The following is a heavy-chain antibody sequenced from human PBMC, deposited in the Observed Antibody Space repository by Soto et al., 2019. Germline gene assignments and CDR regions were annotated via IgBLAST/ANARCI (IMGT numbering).Heavy chain of an antibody. V-gene: IGHV1-2*02. CDR1: GYTFTGYY. D-gene: IGHD6-13*01. CDR2: INPNSGGT. J-gene: IGHJ3*02. CDR3: ARVGSLAAAGTVWGAFDI. Sequence: ASVKVSCKASGYTFTGYYMHWVRQAPGQGLEWMGWINPNSGGTNYAQKFQGRVTMTRDTSISTAYMELSRLRSDDTAVYYCARVGSLAAAGTVWGAFDIWGQGTMVTVSS.